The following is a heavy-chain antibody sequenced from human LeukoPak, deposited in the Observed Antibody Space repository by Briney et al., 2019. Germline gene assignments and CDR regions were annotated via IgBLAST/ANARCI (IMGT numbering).Heavy chain of an antibody. J-gene: IGHJ4*02. V-gene: IGHV3-7*03. CDR1: GFTFSSYW. Sequence: PGGSLRLSCAASGFTFSSYWMSWVRQAPGKGLEWVANIKQDGSEKYYVDSVKGRFTISRDNAKNSLYLQMNSLKTEDTAVYYCTSPAGYSSGWYTGYWGQGTLVTVSS. CDR2: IKQDGSEK. CDR3: TSPAGYSSGWYTGY. D-gene: IGHD6-19*01.